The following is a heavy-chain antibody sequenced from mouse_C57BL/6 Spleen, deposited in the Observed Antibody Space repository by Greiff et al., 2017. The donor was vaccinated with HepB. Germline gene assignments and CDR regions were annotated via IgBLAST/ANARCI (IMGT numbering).Heavy chain of an antibody. J-gene: IGHJ3*01. V-gene: IGHV14-4*01. CDR1: GFNLKDDY. CDR3: TTDGRTY. Sequence: VQLKQSGAELVRPGASVKLSCTASGFNLKDDYMHWVKQRPEQGLEWIGWIDPENGDTEYASKFQGKATITADTSSNTAYLQRSSLTSEDTAVYYCTTDGRTYWGQGTRVTVAA. D-gene: IGHD1-2*01. CDR2: IDPENGDT.